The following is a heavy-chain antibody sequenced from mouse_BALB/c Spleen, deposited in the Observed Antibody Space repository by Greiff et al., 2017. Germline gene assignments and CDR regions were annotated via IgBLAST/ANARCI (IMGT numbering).Heavy chain of an antibody. V-gene: IGHV3-2*02. J-gene: IGHJ1*01. Sequence: ESGPGLVKPSQSLSLTCTVTGYSITSDYAWNWIRQFPGNKLEWMGYISYSGSTSYNPSLKSRISITRDTSKNQFFLQLNSVTTEDTATYYCARSPYYYGSRHFDVWGVGTTVTVSS. CDR3: ARSPYYYGSRHFDV. D-gene: IGHD1-1*01. CDR2: ISYSGST. CDR1: GYSITSDYA.